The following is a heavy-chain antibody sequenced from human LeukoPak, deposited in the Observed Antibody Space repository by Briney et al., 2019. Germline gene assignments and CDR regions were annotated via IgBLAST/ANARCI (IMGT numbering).Heavy chain of an antibody. J-gene: IGHJ4*02. D-gene: IGHD3-22*01. CDR3: ARLGSYYYDSSGYYPPDY. CDR2: IIPIFGTA. V-gene: IGHV1-69*13. CDR1: GGTFSSYA. Sequence: ASVTVSCKASGGTFSSYAISWVRQAPGQGLEWMGGIIPIFGTANYAQKFQGRVTITADESTSTAYMELSSLRSEDTAVYYCARLGSYYYDSSGYYPPDYWGQGTLVTVSS.